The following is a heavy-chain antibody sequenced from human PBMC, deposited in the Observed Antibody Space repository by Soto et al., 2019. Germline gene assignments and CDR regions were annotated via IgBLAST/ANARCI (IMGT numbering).Heavy chain of an antibody. Sequence: XSGKVSFTRSVYTFTCYYMHLVRQAPGQGLEWMGWINPNSGGTNYSQKFQGRVTMTMDTSISTAYMELSRLRYDDTAVYYCARFRPGPSLTTDLEWVHHWGQGTLVTVSS. D-gene: IGHD2-2*01. CDR2: INPNSGGT. J-gene: IGHJ5*02. V-gene: IGHV1-2*02. CDR1: VYTFTCYY. CDR3: ARFRPGPSLTTDLEWVHH.